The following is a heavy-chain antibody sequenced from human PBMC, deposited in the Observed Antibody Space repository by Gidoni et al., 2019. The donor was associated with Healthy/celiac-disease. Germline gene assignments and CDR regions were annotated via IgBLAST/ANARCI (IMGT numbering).Heavy chain of an antibody. V-gene: IGHV3-48*04. Sequence: EVQLVESGGGLVQPGGSLRLSCAASGFPFSSYSMTWVRQAPGKGLEWVSYISSSSSTIYYADSVKGRFTISRDNAKNSLYLQMNSLRAEDTAVYYCARVEAAARTYYYGMDVWGQGTTVTVSS. J-gene: IGHJ6*02. CDR2: ISSSSSTI. CDR1: GFPFSSYS. D-gene: IGHD6-6*01. CDR3: ARVEAAARTYYYGMDV.